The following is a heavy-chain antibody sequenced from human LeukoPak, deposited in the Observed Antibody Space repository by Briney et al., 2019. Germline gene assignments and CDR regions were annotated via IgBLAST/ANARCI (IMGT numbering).Heavy chain of an antibody. Sequence: ASVKVSCKASGYTFTSNVITWVRQAPGQGLEWMGCITTYNGDTNYAQKFQERVTMTTDTSTSTAYMELRSLRSDDTAMYYCARGRYSGSYTLFDYWGQGILVTVSS. D-gene: IGHD1-26*01. CDR2: ITTYNGDT. J-gene: IGHJ4*02. CDR3: ARGRYSGSYTLFDY. CDR1: GYTFTSNV. V-gene: IGHV1-18*01.